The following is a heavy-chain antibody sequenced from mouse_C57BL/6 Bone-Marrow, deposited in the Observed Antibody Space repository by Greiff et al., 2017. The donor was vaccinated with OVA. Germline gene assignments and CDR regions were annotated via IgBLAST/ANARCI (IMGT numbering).Heavy chain of an antibody. Sequence: QVQLQQSGPELVKPGASVKISCKASGYAFSSSWMHWVKQRPGKGLEWIGRIYPGDGDTNYNGKFKGKATLTADKSSSTAYMQLSSLTSEDSAVYYCARWGCDYGSSYVDYWGQGTTLTVSS. CDR1: GYAFSSSW. D-gene: IGHD1-1*01. CDR3: ARWGCDYGSSYVDY. CDR2: IYPGDGDT. V-gene: IGHV1-82*01. J-gene: IGHJ2*01.